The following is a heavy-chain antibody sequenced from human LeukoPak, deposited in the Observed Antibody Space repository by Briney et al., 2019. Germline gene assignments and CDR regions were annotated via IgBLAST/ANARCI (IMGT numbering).Heavy chain of an antibody. V-gene: IGHV3-23*01. J-gene: IGHJ3*01. CDR1: GFTFSNYA. CDR2: ISTSGTVT. Sequence: PGGSLRLSCAASGFTFSNYAMAWVRQAPGKGLECVSGISTSGTVTYYADSVKGRFTISRDNSKNTLYLQMHSLRAEDTAVYFCAKGSLWGQGTMITVSS. CDR3: AKGSL.